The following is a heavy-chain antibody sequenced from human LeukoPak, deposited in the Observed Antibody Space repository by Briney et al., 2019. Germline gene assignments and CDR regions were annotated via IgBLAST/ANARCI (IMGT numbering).Heavy chain of an antibody. J-gene: IGHJ4*02. Sequence: PSETLSLTCTVSGGSISSYYLSWIRQPPGKGLEWIGYIYYSGSTNYNPSLKGRVTISVDTSKNQFSLKLSSVTAADTAVYYCARGSPYGDYRYFDYRGQGTLVTVSS. CDR3: ARGSPYGDYRYFDY. CDR2: IYYSGST. CDR1: GGSISSYY. D-gene: IGHD4-17*01. V-gene: IGHV4-59*01.